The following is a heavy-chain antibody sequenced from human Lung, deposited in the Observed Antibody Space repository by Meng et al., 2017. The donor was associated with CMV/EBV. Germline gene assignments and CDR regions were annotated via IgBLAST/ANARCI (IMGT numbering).Heavy chain of an antibody. D-gene: IGHD1-7*01. V-gene: IGHV3-74*01. J-gene: IGHJ6*01. CDR1: GFTFSSYW. CDR3: ARENYRQYYYYGMDV. Sequence: GGSLRLXCVASGFTFSSYWMHWVRQAPGKGLVWVSRIKSDGSSSAYADSVRGRFTISRDNAKNTLYLQMNSLRADDTAVYYCARENYRQYYYYGMDVWGQGTXVTVYS. CDR2: IKSDGSSS.